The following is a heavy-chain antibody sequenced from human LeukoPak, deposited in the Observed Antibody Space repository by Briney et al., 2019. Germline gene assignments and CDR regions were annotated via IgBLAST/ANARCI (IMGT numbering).Heavy chain of an antibody. D-gene: IGHD3-22*01. CDR2: INSDGSST. CDR3: ARAHYYDSSGYYSGWYFDL. Sequence: QPGGSLRLSCATSGFTFSTYWMHWVRQAPGKGLVWVSRINSDGSSTSYADSVKGRFTISRDNAKNTLYLQMNSLRAGDTAVYYCARAHYYDSSGYYSGWYFDLWGRGTLVTVSS. V-gene: IGHV3-74*01. CDR1: GFTFSTYW. J-gene: IGHJ2*01.